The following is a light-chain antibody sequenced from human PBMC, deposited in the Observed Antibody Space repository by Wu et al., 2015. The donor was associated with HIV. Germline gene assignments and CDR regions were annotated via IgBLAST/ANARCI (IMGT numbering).Light chain of an antibody. Sequence: DIQMTQSPSTLSASVGDRVTVTCRASQSISHWLAWYQQKPGKAPKLLIYKASHLQSGVPSRFSGSGSGTEFTLTISNLQPDDFATYFRHHFNVHHTFGQGTKLEI. CDR1: QSISHW. CDR2: KAS. CDR3: HHFNVHHT. J-gene: IGKJ2*01. V-gene: IGKV1-5*03.